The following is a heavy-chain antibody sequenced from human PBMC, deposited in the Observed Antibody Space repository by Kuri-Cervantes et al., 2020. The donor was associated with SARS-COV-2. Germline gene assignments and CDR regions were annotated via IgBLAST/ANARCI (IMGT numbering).Heavy chain of an antibody. J-gene: IGHJ6*02. D-gene: IGHD3-10*01. V-gene: IGHV4-59*08. CDR2: IYYSGST. CDR1: GGSISSYY. Sequence: SETLSLTCTVSGGSISSYYWSWIRQPPGKGLEWIGYIYYSGSTNYNPSLKSRVTISVDTSKTQFSLKLNSVSAADTAVYYCARHRGVGGSTLGYYYYAMDVWGQGTTVTVSS. CDR3: ARHRGVGGSTLGYYYYAMDV.